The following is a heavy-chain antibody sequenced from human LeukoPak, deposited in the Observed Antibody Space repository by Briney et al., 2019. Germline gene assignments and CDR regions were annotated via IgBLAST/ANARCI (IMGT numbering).Heavy chain of an antibody. CDR2: IYYSGST. D-gene: IGHD4-23*01. V-gene: IGHV4-39*07. Sequence: PSETLSLTCTVSGGSISTITYYWDWIRQPPGKGLEWIASIYYSGSTYYNPSLKSRVTISVDRSKNQFSLKLSSVTAADTAVYYCARGYGGNSDYFDYWGQGTLVTVPS. CDR1: GGSISTITYY. J-gene: IGHJ4*02. CDR3: ARGYGGNSDYFDY.